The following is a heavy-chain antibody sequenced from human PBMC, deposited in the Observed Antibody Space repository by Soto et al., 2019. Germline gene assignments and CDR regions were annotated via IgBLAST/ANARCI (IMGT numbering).Heavy chain of an antibody. CDR3: AKDLSWYDFWSGYSN. D-gene: IGHD3-3*01. CDR2: ISGSGGST. Sequence: GGSLRLSCAASGFTFSSYAMSWVRQAPGKGLEWVSAISGSGGSTYYADSVKGRFTISRDNSKNTLYLQMNSLRAEDTAVYYCAKDLSWYDFWSGYSNWGQGTLVTVSS. V-gene: IGHV3-23*01. J-gene: IGHJ4*02. CDR1: GFTFSSYA.